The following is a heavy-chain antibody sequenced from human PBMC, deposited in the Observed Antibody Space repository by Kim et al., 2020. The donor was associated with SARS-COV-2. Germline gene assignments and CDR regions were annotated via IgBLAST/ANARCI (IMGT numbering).Heavy chain of an antibody. J-gene: IGHJ4*02. CDR1: GFTFSSYA. Sequence: GGSLRLSCAASGFTFSSYAMSWVRQAPGKGLEWVSAISGSGGSTYYADSVKGRFTISRDNSKNTLYLQMNSLRAEDTAVYYCASPYYDSSGYYYGGFDYWGQGTLVTVPS. V-gene: IGHV3-23*01. CDR3: ASPYYDSSGYYYGGFDY. CDR2: ISGSGGST. D-gene: IGHD3-22*01.